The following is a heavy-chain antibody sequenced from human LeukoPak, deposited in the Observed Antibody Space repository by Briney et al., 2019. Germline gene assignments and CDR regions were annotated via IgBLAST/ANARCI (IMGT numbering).Heavy chain of an antibody. D-gene: IGHD1-26*01. V-gene: IGHV4-38-2*02. J-gene: IGHJ4*02. Sequence: SETLSLTCTVSGYSISSGYYWGWIRQPPGKGLEWIGNIYHSGSTYYNPSLKSRVTISVDTSKNQFSLKLSSVTAADTAVYYCARDQGGSVAGWGQGTLVTVSS. CDR2: IYHSGST. CDR1: GYSISSGYY. CDR3: ARDQGGSVAG.